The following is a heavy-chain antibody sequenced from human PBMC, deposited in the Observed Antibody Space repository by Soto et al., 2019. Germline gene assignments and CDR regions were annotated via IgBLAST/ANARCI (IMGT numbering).Heavy chain of an antibody. CDR2: IKQDGTEK. J-gene: IGHJ3*02. Sequence: GGSLSLSSAASGFTFRRYCMSWVRQAPGQGWEWVANIKQDGTEKNYVDSVKGRFTISRDNARNALYLQMDSLRAEDTAVYFCARGDTPMRTGMDSFDIWGQGTMVTVSS. D-gene: IGHD5-18*01. CDR3: ARGDTPMRTGMDSFDI. CDR1: GFTFRRYC. V-gene: IGHV3-7*01.